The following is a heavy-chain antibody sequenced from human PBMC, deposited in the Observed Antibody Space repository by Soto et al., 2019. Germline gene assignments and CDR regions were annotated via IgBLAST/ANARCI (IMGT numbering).Heavy chain of an antibody. J-gene: IGHJ4*02. V-gene: IGHV4-34*01. Sequence: SEPLSPTGPMFGGLFSDFSRTWIRQPPGKGLEWVGVNSHGGTPKVNPSLRTRFTIPVASSRNQFSLTLTSLTAAKTALIYWPRCHTRRSSLGRGSFIMGKHLDSWGQGTLVTVSS. CDR2: NSHGGTP. CDR1: GGLFSDFS. D-gene: IGHD3-10*01. CDR3: PRCHTRRSSLGRGSFIMGKHLDS.